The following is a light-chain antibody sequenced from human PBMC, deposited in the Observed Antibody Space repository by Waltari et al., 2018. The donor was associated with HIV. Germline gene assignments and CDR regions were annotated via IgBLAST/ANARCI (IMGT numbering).Light chain of an antibody. Sequence: QSALTQPASVSGSPGQSITISCTGTSSDVGGYNSVSWYQQHPGKAPKLLIYEVSNRPSGVANRFSGSKAGNTASLTVSGLQAEDEADYYCSSFTSTSSYVFGTGTEVTVV. CDR1: SSDVGGYNS. CDR3: SSFTSTSSYV. V-gene: IGLV2-14*01. J-gene: IGLJ1*01. CDR2: EVS.